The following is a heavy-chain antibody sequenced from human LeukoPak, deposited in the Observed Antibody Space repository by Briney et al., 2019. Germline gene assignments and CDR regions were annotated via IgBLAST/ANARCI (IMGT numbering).Heavy chain of an antibody. CDR1: GFTVSGTH. CDR2: MYTGGTT. Sequence: GGSLRLSCAASGFTVSGTHMSWVRQAPGKGLEWVAAMYTGGTTYYADSVTGRFTISRDNSKNTLYLHMNSLRAQDTAVYYCAKDEATSGGGLASWGQGTLVSVSS. CDR3: AKDEATSGGGLAS. V-gene: IGHV3-53*01. D-gene: IGHD3-16*01. J-gene: IGHJ4*02.